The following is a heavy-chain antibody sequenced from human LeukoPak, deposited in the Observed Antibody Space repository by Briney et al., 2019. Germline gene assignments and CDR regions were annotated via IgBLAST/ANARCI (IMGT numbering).Heavy chain of an antibody. CDR2: IYYSGST. CDR1: GGSVSSGGYY. CDR3: ARDYRRDGYNYIDY. V-gene: IGHV4-31*03. J-gene: IGHJ4*02. D-gene: IGHD5-24*01. Sequence: SQTLSLTCTASGGSVSSGGYYWSWIRQHPGKGLEWIGYIYYSGSTYYNPSLKSRVTISVDTSKNQFSLKLSSVTAADTAVYYCARDYRRDGYNYIDYWGQGTLVTVSS.